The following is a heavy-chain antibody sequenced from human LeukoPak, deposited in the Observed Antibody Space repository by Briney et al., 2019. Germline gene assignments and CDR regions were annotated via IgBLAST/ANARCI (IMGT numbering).Heavy chain of an antibody. Sequence: GGSLRLSCAASGFTFSSYGMHWVRQAPGKGLEWVAVIWYDGSNKYYADSVKGRFTISRDNSKNTLYLQMNSLRAEDTAVYYCARDWGGDIPFDYWGQGTLVTVSS. V-gene: IGHV3-33*01. CDR3: ARDWGGDIPFDY. CDR1: GFTFSSYG. J-gene: IGHJ4*02. D-gene: IGHD2-21*02. CDR2: IWYDGSNK.